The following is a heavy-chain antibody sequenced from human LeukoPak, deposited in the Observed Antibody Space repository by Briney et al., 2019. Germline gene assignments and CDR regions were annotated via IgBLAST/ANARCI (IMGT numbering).Heavy chain of an antibody. CDR3: ARGAVLMVYAIRWFDP. V-gene: IGHV4-34*01. Sequence: SETLSLTCAVYGGSFSGYYWSWIRQPPGKGLEWIGEINHSGSANYNPSLKSRVTISVDTSKNQFSLKLSSVTAADTGVYYCARGAVLMVYAIRWFDPWGQGTLVTVSS. CDR1: GGSFSGYY. D-gene: IGHD2-8*01. CDR2: INHSGSA. J-gene: IGHJ5*02.